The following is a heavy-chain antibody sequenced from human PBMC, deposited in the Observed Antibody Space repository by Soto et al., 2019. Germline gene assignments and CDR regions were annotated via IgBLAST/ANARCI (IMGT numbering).Heavy chain of an antibody. V-gene: IGHV3-23*01. CDR2: ISGSGGST. J-gene: IGHJ6*03. CDR3: ALKTPNYDFWSGYGGYYYYMDV. D-gene: IGHD3-3*01. Sequence: GVLRLSCAASGFTFSGYAMSWVRQAPGKGLEWVSAISGSGGSTYYADSVKGRFTISRDNSKNTLYLQMNSLRAEDTAVYYCALKTPNYDFWSGYGGYYYYMDVWGKGTTVTVSS. CDR1: GFTFSGYA.